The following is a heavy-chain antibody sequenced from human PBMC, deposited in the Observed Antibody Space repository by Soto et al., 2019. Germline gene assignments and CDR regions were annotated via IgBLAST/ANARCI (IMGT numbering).Heavy chain of an antibody. J-gene: IGHJ6*03. CDR3: TTSRGYYYYYMDV. CDR2: IKSKTDGGTT. CDR1: GFTFSNAW. V-gene: IGHV3-15*01. Sequence: EVQLVESGGGLVKPGGSLRLSCAASGFTFSNAWMSWVRQAPGKGLEWVGRIKSKTDGGTTDYAAPVKGRFTISRDDSTNTMYLQMNSLKTEDTAVYYCTTSRGYYYYYMDVWGKGTTVTVSS. D-gene: IGHD3-10*01.